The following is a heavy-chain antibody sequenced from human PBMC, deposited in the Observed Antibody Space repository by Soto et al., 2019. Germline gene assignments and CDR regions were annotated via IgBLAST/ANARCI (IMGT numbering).Heavy chain of an antibody. D-gene: IGHD2-15*01. CDR2: ISGSGGST. J-gene: IGHJ5*02. CDR3: AKDFSPYIVGNWFDP. CDR1: GFTFSSYA. V-gene: IGHV3-23*01. Sequence: EVQLLESGGGLVQPGGSLRLSCAASGFTFSSYAMSWVRQAPGKGLEWVSAISGSGGSTYYADSVKCRFTISRDNSKNTLYLQMNSLRAEDTAVYYCAKDFSPYIVGNWFDPWGQGTLVTVSS.